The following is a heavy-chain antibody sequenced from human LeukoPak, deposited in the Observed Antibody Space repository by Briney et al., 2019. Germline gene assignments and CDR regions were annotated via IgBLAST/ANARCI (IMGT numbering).Heavy chain of an antibody. J-gene: IGHJ4*02. Sequence: ASVKVSCKASGGTFSSYAISWVRQAPGQGLEWMGGIIPIFGTANYAQEFQGRVTITADESTSTAYMELSSLRSEDTAVYYCARLILDHDYGDQYFDYWGQGTLVTVSS. CDR1: GGTFSSYA. CDR3: ARLILDHDYGDQYFDY. V-gene: IGHV1-69*13. CDR2: IIPIFGTA. D-gene: IGHD4-17*01.